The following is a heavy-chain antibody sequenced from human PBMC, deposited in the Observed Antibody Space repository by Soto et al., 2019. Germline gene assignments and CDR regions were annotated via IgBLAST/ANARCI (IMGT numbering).Heavy chain of an antibody. J-gene: IGHJ4*02. D-gene: IGHD6-13*01. CDR2: ISGGGNDR. CDR1: GFTFSSYA. CDR3: ARSLFIASTDTEPFDS. Sequence: EVQLLESGGGLVQPGGSLTLSCAASGFTFSSYAMSWVHQAPGKGLEWVSAISGGGNDRFYADSVRGRFTISRDNSRNTLYLHMNSLRAEDTAVHYCARSLFIASTDTEPFDSWGQGTLVTVSS. V-gene: IGHV3-23*01.